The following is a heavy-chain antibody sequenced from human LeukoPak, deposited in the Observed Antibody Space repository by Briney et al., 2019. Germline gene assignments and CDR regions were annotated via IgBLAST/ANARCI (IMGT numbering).Heavy chain of an antibody. J-gene: IGHJ4*02. CDR3: ARGFRSDSSGRKFDC. V-gene: IGHV1-8*01. D-gene: IGHD3-22*01. CDR2: MNPHSGNT. CDR1: GYTFTTYD. Sequence: ASVKVSCKASGYTFTTYDINWVRQATGQGLEWMGWMNPHSGNTGYAQNFQGRVTMTRNTSIGTAYMELSSLRSEDTVVYYCARGFRSDSSGRKFDCWGQGTLVTVSS.